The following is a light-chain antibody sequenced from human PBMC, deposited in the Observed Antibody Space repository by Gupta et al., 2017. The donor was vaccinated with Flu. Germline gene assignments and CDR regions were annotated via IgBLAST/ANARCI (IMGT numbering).Light chain of an antibody. J-gene: IGLJ3*02. CDR3: SAYAGSNSV. CDR2: DVR. CDR1: SSVGGGYNY. Sequence: AITTSCTGTSSVGGGYNYVSWHQHHPGNDHNLMIYDVRKRTAAGPVRCSGSKSGNTAALTVAGLQAEDEDDYYCSAYAGSNSVFGGGTKLTVL. V-gene: IGLV2-8*01.